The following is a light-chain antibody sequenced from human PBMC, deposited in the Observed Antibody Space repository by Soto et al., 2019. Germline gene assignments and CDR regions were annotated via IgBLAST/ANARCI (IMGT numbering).Light chain of an antibody. CDR1: QSIRTY. V-gene: IGKV1-39*01. CDR2: AAS. CDR3: QQTYSNPRT. Sequence: DIQMTQSPSSLSASVGDRVTITCRASQSIRTYLNWYQQKPGKAPKFLIYAASTLQSGVPSRFSGIGSGTDFTLTISSLQPEDFATYYCQQTYSNPRTFGQGPRVEI. J-gene: IGKJ1*01.